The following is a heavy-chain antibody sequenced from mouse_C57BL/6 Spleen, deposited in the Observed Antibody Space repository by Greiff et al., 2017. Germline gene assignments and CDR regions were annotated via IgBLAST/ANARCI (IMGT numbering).Heavy chain of an antibody. CDR3: GGGYY. V-gene: IGHV1-50*01. CDR2: IAPSDSYT. Sequence: VQLQQPGAELVKPGASVKLSCKASGYTFTSYWMQWVKQRPGQGLEWIGEIAPSDSYTNYNQKFKGKATLTVDTSSSTTYMQLSSLTSEESAVYCCGGGYYWGQGTTLTVSS. J-gene: IGHJ2*01. D-gene: IGHD1-1*02. CDR1: GYTFTSYW.